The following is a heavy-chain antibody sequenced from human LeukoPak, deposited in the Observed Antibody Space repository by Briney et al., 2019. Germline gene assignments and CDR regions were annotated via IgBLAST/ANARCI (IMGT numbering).Heavy chain of an antibody. CDR3: ARYPYGSGTYYYFEY. V-gene: IGHV3-7*03. D-gene: IGHD3-10*01. J-gene: IGHJ4*02. Sequence: RPGGSLRLSCAASGFTFSRYWMSWVRQAPGKGLEWVANIKQDGSEKYYVDSVKGRFTISRDNGKKSLYLQMNSLRAEDTAVYYCARYPYGSGTYYYFEYWGRDPWSPSPQ. CDR2: IKQDGSEK. CDR1: GFTFSRYW.